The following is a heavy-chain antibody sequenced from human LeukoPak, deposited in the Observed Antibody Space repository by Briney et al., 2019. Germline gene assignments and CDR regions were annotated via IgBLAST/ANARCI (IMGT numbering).Heavy chain of an antibody. Sequence: PSGTPYLTCAVSGGSISSSNWWSWVRQTPGKGLEWIGEIYHSRNTNYNPSLKSRVTISIDNSNVQFSLKLSSVTAADTAIYYCARRLSGWTRGFDYWGRGTLVTVSS. V-gene: IGHV4-4*02. CDR2: IYHSRNT. D-gene: IGHD6-19*01. CDR3: ARRLSGWTRGFDY. CDR1: GGSISSSNW. J-gene: IGHJ4*02.